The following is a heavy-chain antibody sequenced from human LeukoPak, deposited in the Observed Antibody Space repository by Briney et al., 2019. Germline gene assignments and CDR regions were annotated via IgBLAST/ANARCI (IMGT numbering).Heavy chain of an antibody. CDR3: ARDDLSGSYYDY. V-gene: IGHV3-48*03. CDR2: ISSSGSTI. J-gene: IGHJ4*02. D-gene: IGHD1-26*01. Sequence: PGGSLRLSCAASGFTFSSYEMNWVRQAPGKGLEWVSYISSSGSTIYYADSVKGRFTISRDNAKDSLYLQMNSLRAEDTAVYYSARDDLSGSYYDYWGQGTLVTVSS. CDR1: GFTFSSYE.